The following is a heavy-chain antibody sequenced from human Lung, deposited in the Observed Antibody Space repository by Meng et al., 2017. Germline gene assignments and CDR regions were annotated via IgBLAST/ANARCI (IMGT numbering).Heavy chain of an antibody. CDR2: IYTSGST. Sequence: VQMQESGPGLVKPSQTLSLTCTVSGGSISSGSYYWSWSRQPAGKGLEWIGRIYTSGSTNYNPSLKSRVTISVDTSKNQFSLKLSSVTAADTAVYYCARVSYGGPMDYWGQGTLVTVSS. CDR1: GGSISSGSYY. V-gene: IGHV4-61*02. CDR3: ARVSYGGPMDY. D-gene: IGHD4-23*01. J-gene: IGHJ4*02.